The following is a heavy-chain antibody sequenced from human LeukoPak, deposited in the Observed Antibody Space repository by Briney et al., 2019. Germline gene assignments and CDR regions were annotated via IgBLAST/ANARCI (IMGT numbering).Heavy chain of an antibody. V-gene: IGHV1-3*01. CDR2: INAGNGNT. D-gene: IGHD3/OR15-3a*01. CDR1: GYTFTSYA. CDR3: ARSRRKLGLVIILDAFDI. Sequence: ASVKVSCKASGYTFTSYAMHWVRQAPGQRLEWMGWINAGNGNTKYSQKFQGRVTITRDTSASTAYMELSSLRSDDTAVYYCARSRRKLGLVIILDAFDIWGQGTMVTVSS. J-gene: IGHJ3*02.